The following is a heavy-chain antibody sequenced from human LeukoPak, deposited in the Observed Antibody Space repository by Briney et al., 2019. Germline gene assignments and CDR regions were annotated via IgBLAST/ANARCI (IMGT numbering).Heavy chain of an antibody. V-gene: IGHV3-30*18. CDR3: AKLPVFLGGWYDC. Sequence: GRSLRLSCAASGFTFSSYGMHWVRQAPGKGLEWVAVISYDGSNKYYADSVKGRFTISRDNSKNTLYLQMNSLRAEDTAVYYCAKLPVFLGGWYDCWGQGTLVTVSS. CDR1: GFTFSSYG. CDR2: ISYDGSNK. J-gene: IGHJ4*02. D-gene: IGHD6-19*01.